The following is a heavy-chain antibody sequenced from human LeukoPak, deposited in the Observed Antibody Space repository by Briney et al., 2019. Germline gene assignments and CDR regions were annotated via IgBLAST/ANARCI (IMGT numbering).Heavy chain of an antibody. CDR1: GGSFSGYY. Sequence: SETLSLTCAVYGGSFSGYYWSWIRQPAGKGLEWIGRIYTSGSTNYNPSLKSRVTMSVDTSKNQFSLKLSSVTAADTAVYYCARLPRDFTAFDIWGQGTIVTVSS. V-gene: IGHV4-59*10. CDR3: ARLPRDFTAFDI. J-gene: IGHJ3*02. D-gene: IGHD2-21*02. CDR2: IYTSGST.